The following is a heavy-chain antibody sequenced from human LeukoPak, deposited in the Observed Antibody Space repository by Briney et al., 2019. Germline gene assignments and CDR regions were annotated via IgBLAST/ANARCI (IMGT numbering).Heavy chain of an antibody. CDR1: GFTFSSYA. Sequence: GGSLRLSCAASGFTFSSYAIHWVRQAPGKGLEWVAVISNDGNNEYYADFVKGRFTISRDNSKNMLYLQMNSLRIEDTAVYSCARMGSVGGNWTPDYWSQGTRVTVSS. CDR3: ARMGSVGGNWTPDY. J-gene: IGHJ4*02. CDR2: ISNDGNNE. V-gene: IGHV3-30*04. D-gene: IGHD1-1*01.